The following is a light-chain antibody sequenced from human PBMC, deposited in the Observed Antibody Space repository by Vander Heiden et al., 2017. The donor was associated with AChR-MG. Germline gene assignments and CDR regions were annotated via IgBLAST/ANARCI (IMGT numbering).Light chain of an antibody. CDR1: QSISNW. CDR3: QQCNSYPYT. CDR2: KAS. Sequence: DIQMIQSPSTLSASVGDRVTITCRASQSISNWLAWYQQKPGKAPKVLIYKASSLESGVPSRFSGSGSGTEFTLTISSLQPDDFATYYCQQCNSYPYTFGQGTKLEIK. J-gene: IGKJ2*01. V-gene: IGKV1-5*03.